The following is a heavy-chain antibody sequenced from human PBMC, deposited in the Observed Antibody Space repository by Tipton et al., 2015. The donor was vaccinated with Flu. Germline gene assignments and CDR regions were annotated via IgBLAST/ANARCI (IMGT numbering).Heavy chain of an antibody. V-gene: IGHV3-9*01. CDR2: ISWNGVSI. D-gene: IGHD6-19*01. J-gene: IGHJ4*02. CDR1: GFTFDDYA. CDR3: AKDMSSGWQALDY. Sequence: SLRLSCAASGFTFDDYAMHWVRQAPGKGLEWVSGISWNGVSIDYADSVKGRFTISRDNARNSLYLQMNSLRPDDTAFYYCAKDMSSGWQALDYWGQGTLVTASS.